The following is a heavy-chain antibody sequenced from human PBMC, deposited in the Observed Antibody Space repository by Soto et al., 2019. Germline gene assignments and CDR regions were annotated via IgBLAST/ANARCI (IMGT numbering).Heavy chain of an antibody. V-gene: IGHV1-69*01. CDR3: ARGDEMTAVTIFEY. Sequence: QVQLMQSGAEEKKPGSSVKVSCKASGGTFSSYAISWVRQAPGQGLEWMGGIIPIFGTANYAQKFQDRVTITADASTSTAYMELSSLRSEDTAVYYCARGDEMTAVTIFEYWGQGTLVTVSS. D-gene: IGHD4-17*01. CDR1: GGTFSSYA. J-gene: IGHJ4*02. CDR2: IIPIFGTA.